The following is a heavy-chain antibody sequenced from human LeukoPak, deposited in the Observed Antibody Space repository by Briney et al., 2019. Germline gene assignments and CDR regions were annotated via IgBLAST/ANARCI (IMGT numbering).Heavy chain of an antibody. D-gene: IGHD3-22*01. Sequence: ASVKVSCKASGYTFTSYYMHWVRQAPGQGLEWMGIINPSGGSTSYAQKFQGRVTMTRDTSTSTVYMELSSLRSEDTAVYYCARRSVDYYDSSGYFDYWGQGTLVTVSS. J-gene: IGHJ4*02. CDR3: ARRSVDYYDSSGYFDY. V-gene: IGHV1-46*01. CDR1: GYTFTSYY. CDR2: INPSGGST.